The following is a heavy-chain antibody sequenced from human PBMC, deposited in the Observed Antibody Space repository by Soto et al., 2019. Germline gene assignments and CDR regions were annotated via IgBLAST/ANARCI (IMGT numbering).Heavy chain of an antibody. D-gene: IGHD6-19*01. J-gene: IGHJ5*02. V-gene: IGHV4-31*03. CDR3: ARMYSSGCGWFHP. Sequence: SETLSLTCFVSGYSITAGGYYWSWIRHHPGKGLEWIGSFYSSGSIIYNPSLRSRVSISGDTSSNQFSMSLTSVTAADTARYYCARMYSSGCGWFHPWGQGTLVS. CDR1: GYSITAGGYY. CDR2: FYSSGSI.